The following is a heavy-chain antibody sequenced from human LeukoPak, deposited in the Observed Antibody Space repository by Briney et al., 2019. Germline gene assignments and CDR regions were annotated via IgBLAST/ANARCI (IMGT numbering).Heavy chain of an antibody. J-gene: IGHJ4*02. CDR3: ASVGNYYYGSGSYYNFDY. CDR2: ISSSSSYI. V-gene: IGHV3-21*01. Sequence: GGAPRLSCAASGFTFSSYSMNWVRQAPGKGLEWVSSISSSSSYIYYADSVKGRFTISRDNAKNSLYLQMNILRAEDTAVYYCASVGNYYYGSGSYYNFDYWGQGTLVTVSS. CDR1: GFTFSSYS. D-gene: IGHD3-10*01.